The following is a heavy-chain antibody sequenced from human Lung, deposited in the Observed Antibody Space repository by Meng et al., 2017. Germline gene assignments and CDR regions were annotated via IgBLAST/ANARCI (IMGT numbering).Heavy chain of an antibody. Sequence: QLRLQESGPGLVNPSETLSLTCTVSGGSISSSSYYWAWIRQPPGKGLEWIGSIYYSGSTYYNPSLKSRVTISVDTSKNQFSLKLSSVTAADTAVYYCARVLYGDYVFFDYWGQGTLVTVSS. CDR3: ARVLYGDYVFFDY. V-gene: IGHV4-39*07. CDR2: IYYSGST. CDR1: GGSISSSSYY. D-gene: IGHD4-17*01. J-gene: IGHJ4*02.